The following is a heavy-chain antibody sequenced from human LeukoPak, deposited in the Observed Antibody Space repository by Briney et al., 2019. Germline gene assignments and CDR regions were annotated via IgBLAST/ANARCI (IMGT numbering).Heavy chain of an antibody. CDR3: ARYSSSWYGGRFDP. V-gene: IGHV4-39*07. J-gene: IGHJ5*02. D-gene: IGHD6-13*01. CDR2: IYYSGST. CDR1: GGSISSSSYY. Sequence: SETLSLTCTVSGGSISSSSYYWGWIRQPPGKGLEWIGSIYYSGSTYYNPSLKSRVTISVDTSKNQFSLKLSPVTAADTAVYYCARYSSSWYGGRFDPWGQGTLVTVSS.